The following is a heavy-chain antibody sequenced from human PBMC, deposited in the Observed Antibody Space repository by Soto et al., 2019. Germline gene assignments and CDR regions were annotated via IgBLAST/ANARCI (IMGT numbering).Heavy chain of an antibody. Sequence: PSETLSLTCPVSGGSISSSSYYWGWIRQPPGKGLEWIGSIYYSGSTNYNPSLKSRVTISVDTSKNQFPLKLSSVTAADAAVYYWVAMGMTYDFLSGPHPFDPWGHGTLVTVSS. J-gene: IGHJ5*02. CDR2: IYYSGST. CDR3: VAMGMTYDFLSGPHPFDP. D-gene: IGHD3-3*01. CDR1: GGSISSSSYY. V-gene: IGHV4-39*01.